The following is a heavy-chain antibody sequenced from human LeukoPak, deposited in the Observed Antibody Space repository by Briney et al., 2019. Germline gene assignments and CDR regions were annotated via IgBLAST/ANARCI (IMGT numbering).Heavy chain of an antibody. CDR3: ARDWAAGSGWYSTVGY. CDR1: GFSFSSFA. CDR2: ISFDGNNK. J-gene: IGHJ4*02. Sequence: PGGSLRLSCAASGFSFSSFAMHWVRQTPGKGLEWVALISFDGNNKYYADSVKGRFTISRDNSKNTLYLQMTSLRAEDTAVYYCARDWAAGSGWYSTVGYWGQGNLVTLSS. D-gene: IGHD6-19*01. V-gene: IGHV3-30*04.